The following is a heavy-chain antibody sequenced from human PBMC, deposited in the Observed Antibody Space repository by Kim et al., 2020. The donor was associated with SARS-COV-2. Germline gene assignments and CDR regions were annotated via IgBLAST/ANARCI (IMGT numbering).Heavy chain of an antibody. D-gene: IGHD3-10*01. Sequence: ASVKVSCKASGYTFTSYDINWVRQATGQGLEWMGWMNPNSGNTGYAQKFQGRVTMTRNTSLSTAYMELSSLTSEDTAVYYCAIPTETLRGRKRLDYWGQGALVTVSS. CDR3: AIPTETLRGRKRLDY. J-gene: IGHJ4*02. CDR2: MNPNSGNT. CDR1: GYTFTSYD. V-gene: IGHV1-8*01.